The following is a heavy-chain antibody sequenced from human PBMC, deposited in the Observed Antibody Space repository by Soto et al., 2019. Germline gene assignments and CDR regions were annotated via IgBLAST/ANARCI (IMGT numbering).Heavy chain of an antibody. J-gene: IGHJ3*02. CDR1: GYSFTSYW. CDR2: IYPGDSDT. D-gene: IGHD6-19*01. V-gene: IGHV5-51*01. Sequence: KGGESLKISCKGSGYSFTSYWIGWVRQMPGKGLEWMGIIYPGDSDTRYSPSFQGQVTISADKSISAAYLQWSSLKASDTAMYYCASAPPESYSSGFGAFDIWGQGTMVTVSS. CDR3: ASAPPESYSSGFGAFDI.